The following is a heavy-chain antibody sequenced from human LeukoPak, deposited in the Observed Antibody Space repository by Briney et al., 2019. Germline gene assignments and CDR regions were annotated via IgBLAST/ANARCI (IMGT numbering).Heavy chain of an antibody. CDR2: ISYDGSNK. V-gene: IGHV3-30-3*01. J-gene: IGHJ3*02. CDR1: GFTFSSYA. CDR3: ARGTRITMIVVVITADDAFDI. Sequence: GGSLRLSCAASGFTFSSYAMHWVRQAPGKGLEWVAVISYDGSNKYYADSVKGRFTISRDNSKNTLYLQMNSLRAEDTAVYYCARGTRITMIVVVITADDAFDIWGQGTMVTVSS. D-gene: IGHD3-22*01.